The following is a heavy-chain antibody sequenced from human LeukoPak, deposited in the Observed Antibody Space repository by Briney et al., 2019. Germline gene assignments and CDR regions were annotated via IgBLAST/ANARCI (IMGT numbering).Heavy chain of an antibody. CDR2: INAGNGNT. J-gene: IGHJ4*02. D-gene: IGHD2-15*01. V-gene: IGHV1-3*01. CDR3: ARDLLLGYCSGGSCYSDGSYYFDY. Sequence: ASVKVSCKASGYTFTSYAMHWVRQAPGQRLEWMGWINAGNGNTKYSQKFQGRVTITRDTSASTAYMELSSLRSEDTAVYYCARDLLLGYCSGGSCYSDGSYYFDYWGQGTLVTVSS. CDR1: GYTFTSYA.